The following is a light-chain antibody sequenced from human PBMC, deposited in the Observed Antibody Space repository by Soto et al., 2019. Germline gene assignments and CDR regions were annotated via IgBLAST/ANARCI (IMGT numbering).Light chain of an antibody. V-gene: IGLV2-8*01. CDR1: SSDVGGYNY. Sequence: QCALTEPRSASGSPGQSVAISCTGTSSDVGGYNYVSWYQQHPGKAPKLMIYEVNKRPSGVPDRFSGSKSGNTASLTVSGLQAEDEADYYCSSYAGSSNVFGTGTKVTVL. CDR3: SSYAGSSNV. CDR2: EVN. J-gene: IGLJ1*01.